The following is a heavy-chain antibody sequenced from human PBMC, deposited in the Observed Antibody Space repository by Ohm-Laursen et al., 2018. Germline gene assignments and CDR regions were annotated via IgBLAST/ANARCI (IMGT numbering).Heavy chain of an antibody. V-gene: IGHV3-23*01. CDR3: AKRWAYYFDH. CDR2: ISGSGGST. Sequence: SLRLSCTASGFTFSTYAMIWVRQAPGKGLEWVSSISGSGGSTNYADSVKGRFTISRDNSKNTVFLQMNSLRAEDTAVYYCAKRWAYYFDHWGQGTLATVSS. J-gene: IGHJ4*02. D-gene: IGHD5-24*01. CDR1: GFTFSTYA.